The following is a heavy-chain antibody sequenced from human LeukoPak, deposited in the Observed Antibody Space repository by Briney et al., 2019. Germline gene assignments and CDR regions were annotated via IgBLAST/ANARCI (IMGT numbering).Heavy chain of an antibody. D-gene: IGHD3-16*02. Sequence: ASVKVSCKASGYTFTSYDINWVRQATGQGLEWMGWMNPNSGNTGYAQKFQGRVTMTWNTSISTAYMELSSLRSEDTAVYYCARAIGIPDDAFDIWGQGTMVTVSS. CDR1: GYTFTSYD. CDR2: MNPNSGNT. CDR3: ARAIGIPDDAFDI. J-gene: IGHJ3*02. V-gene: IGHV1-8*01.